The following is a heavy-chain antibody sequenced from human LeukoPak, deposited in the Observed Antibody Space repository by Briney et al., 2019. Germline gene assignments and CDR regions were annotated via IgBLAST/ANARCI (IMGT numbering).Heavy chain of an antibody. CDR2: IFYSGST. Sequence: PSETLSLTCTVSSGSISTSNYYWGWVRQPPGKALEWIGNIFYSGSTNYNPSLKSRVTISVDTPKNQFSLKLTSVTAADTAVYYCARTTEGGYTYGYFYYYYMDVWGKGTTVTISS. V-gene: IGHV4-61*05. CDR1: SGSISTSNYY. J-gene: IGHJ6*03. D-gene: IGHD5-18*01. CDR3: ARTTEGGYTYGYFYYYYMDV.